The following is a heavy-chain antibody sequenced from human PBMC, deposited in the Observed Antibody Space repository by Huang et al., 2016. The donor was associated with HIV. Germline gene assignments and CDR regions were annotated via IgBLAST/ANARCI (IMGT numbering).Heavy chain of an antibody. Sequence: EVQLVVSGGGLIQPGGSLSRSCAASGFTVSSNYMSWVRQAPGTVLEWGSVIYSGGSTYYADSVKGRFTISRDNSKNTLYLQVNSLRDEDTAVYYCARDSLFGDGAFDIWGQGTMVTVSS. V-gene: IGHV3-53*01. CDR3: ARDSLFGDGAFDI. D-gene: IGHD3-10*01. CDR2: IYSGGST. CDR1: GFTVSSNY. J-gene: IGHJ3*02.